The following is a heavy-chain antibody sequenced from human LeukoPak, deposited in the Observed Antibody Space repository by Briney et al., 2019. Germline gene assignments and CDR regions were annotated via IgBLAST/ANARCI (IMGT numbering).Heavy chain of an antibody. Sequence: ASVKVSCKASGYTFTGYYMHWVRQAPGQGLEWMGWINPNSGGTNYAQKFRGRVTMTSDTSISTVYMELSSLRSEDTAVYYCARGEMTTVTTTGDYWGQGTLVTVSS. V-gene: IGHV1-2*02. J-gene: IGHJ4*02. CDR2: INPNSGGT. D-gene: IGHD4-17*01. CDR1: GYTFTGYY. CDR3: ARGEMTTVTTTGDY.